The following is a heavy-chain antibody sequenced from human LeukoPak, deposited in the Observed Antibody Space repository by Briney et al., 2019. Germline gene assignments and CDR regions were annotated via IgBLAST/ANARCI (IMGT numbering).Heavy chain of an antibody. V-gene: IGHV4-59*01. CDR2: IYYSGST. D-gene: IGHD6-13*01. Sequence: SETLSLTCTVSGDSISSYYWSWIRQPPGKGLEWIGYIYYSGSTNYNPSLKSRVTISVDTSKNQFSLKLSSVTAADTAVYYCAREREYSSSIDPWGQGTLVTVSS. J-gene: IGHJ5*02. CDR3: AREREYSSSIDP. CDR1: GDSISSYY.